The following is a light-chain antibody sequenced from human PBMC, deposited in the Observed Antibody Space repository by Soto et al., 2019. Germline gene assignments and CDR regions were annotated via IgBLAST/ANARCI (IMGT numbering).Light chain of an antibody. CDR2: SDH. CDR1: SPNIGGNS. CDR3: AAWDDTLNGVV. J-gene: IGLJ2*01. V-gene: IGLV1-44*01. Sequence: QSVVTQPPSASGTPGQRVTISCSGRSPNIGGNSVNWYQQLPGAAPNLLIYSDHQRPSGVPERFSGSKSGTSASLAISGLQFEDEADYYCAAWDDTLNGVVFGGGTKLTVL.